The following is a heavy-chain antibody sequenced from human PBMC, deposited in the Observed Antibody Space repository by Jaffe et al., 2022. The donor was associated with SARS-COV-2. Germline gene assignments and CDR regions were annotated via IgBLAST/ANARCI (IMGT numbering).Heavy chain of an antibody. V-gene: IGHV4-61*01. CDR3: ARDPSMVRGEENAFDI. CDR1: GGSVSSGSYY. J-gene: IGHJ3*02. D-gene: IGHD3-10*01. Sequence: QVQLQESGPGLVKPSETLSLTCTVSGGSVSSGSYYWSWIRQPPGKGLEWIGYIYYSGSTNYNPSLKSRVTISVDTSKNQFSLKLSSVTAADTAVYYCARDPSMVRGEENAFDIWGQGTMVTVSS. CDR2: IYYSGST.